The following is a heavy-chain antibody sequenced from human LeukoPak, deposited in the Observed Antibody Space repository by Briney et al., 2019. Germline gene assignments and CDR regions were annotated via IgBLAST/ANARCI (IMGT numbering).Heavy chain of an antibody. D-gene: IGHD4-11*01. CDR3: ARGPIPSIWSDP. CDR2: ISAYNGNT. CDR1: GYTFTSYG. J-gene: IGHJ5*02. Sequence: ASVKVSCKASGYTFTSYGINWVRQAPGQGLEWTGWISAYNGNTNYAQKLQGRVTMTTDTSTSTAYMEVRSLRSDDTAVYYCARGPIPSIWSDPWGQGTLVTVSS. V-gene: IGHV1-18*01.